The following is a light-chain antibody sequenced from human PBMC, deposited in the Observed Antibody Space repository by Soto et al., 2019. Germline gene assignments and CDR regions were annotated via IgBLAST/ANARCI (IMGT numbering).Light chain of an antibody. J-gene: IGKJ5*01. V-gene: IGKV3-11*01. CDR3: QHRSDWPLT. CDR1: ERVSSN. Sequence: IVMTQSPATLSVSPGERATLSCRASERVSSNLAWYQQRPGQPPRILIYDASNRATGIPARFSGSGSGTDFTLTISSLEPDDFAVYYCQHRSDWPLTFGQGTRLEIK. CDR2: DAS.